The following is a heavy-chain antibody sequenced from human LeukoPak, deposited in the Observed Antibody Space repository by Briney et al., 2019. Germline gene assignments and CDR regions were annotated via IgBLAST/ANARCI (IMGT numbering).Heavy chain of an antibody. V-gene: IGHV3-30*02. D-gene: IGHD2-2*01. J-gene: IGHJ6*03. CDR1: GFSFSTHG. CDR3: AKDGGDSTSSWYYYFYYMDV. CDR2: IRYDGNNK. Sequence: PGGSLRLSCAASGFSFSTHGMHWVRQAPGKGLEWVAFIRYDGNNKYYADSVKGRFAISRDNSKNTLFLQMNTLRAEDTAVYYCAKDGGDSTSSWYYYFYYMDVWGKGTTVTISS.